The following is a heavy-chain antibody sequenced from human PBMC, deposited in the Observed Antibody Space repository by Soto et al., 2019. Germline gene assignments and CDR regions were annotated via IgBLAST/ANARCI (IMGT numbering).Heavy chain of an antibody. J-gene: IGHJ4*02. CDR1: GGSISSDY. CDR2: IYYSGST. CDR3: ARHKVTTPLD. D-gene: IGHD4-17*01. V-gene: IGHV4-59*08. Sequence: PTETPSLTCTVSGGSISSDYWSWIRQPPGKGLEWIGYIYYSGSTNYNPSLKSRVTISVDTSKNQFSLKRSSVTAADTVVYYGARHKVTTPLDWGQGTLVTVSS.